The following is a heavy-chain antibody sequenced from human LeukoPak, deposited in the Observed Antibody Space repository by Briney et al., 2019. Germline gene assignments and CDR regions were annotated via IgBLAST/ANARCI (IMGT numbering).Heavy chain of an antibody. J-gene: IGHJ4*02. V-gene: IGHV3-48*01. Sequence: GGSLRLSCSASGFTFSSYSMNWVRQAPGKGLEWVSYISSSSSTIYYADSMKGRFTISRDNSKNTLYLQMNSLRAEDTAVYYCAAHRYSGIYPYYFDYWGQGALVTVSS. CDR2: ISSSSSTI. CDR3: AAHRYSGIYPYYFDY. D-gene: IGHD1-26*01. CDR1: GFTFSSYS.